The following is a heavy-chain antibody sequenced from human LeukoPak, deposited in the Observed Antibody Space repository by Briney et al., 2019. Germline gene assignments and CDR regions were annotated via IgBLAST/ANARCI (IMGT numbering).Heavy chain of an antibody. CDR2: IYYSGST. D-gene: IGHD6-13*01. V-gene: IGHV4-30-4*01. Sequence: SETLSLTCTVSGGSISSGDYYWSWLRQPPGKGLEWIGYIYYSGSTYYNPSLKSRVTISVDTSNNQFSLKLSSVTAADTAVYYCARDLGGEQQLVPENAFDIWGQGTMVTVSS. J-gene: IGHJ3*02. CDR1: GGSISSGDYY. CDR3: ARDLGGEQQLVPENAFDI.